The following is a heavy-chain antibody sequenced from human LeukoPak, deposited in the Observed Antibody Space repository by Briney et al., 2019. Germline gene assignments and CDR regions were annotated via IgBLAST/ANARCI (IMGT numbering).Heavy chain of an antibody. J-gene: IGHJ4*02. Sequence: ASVKVSCKASGYTFTGYYMHWVRQAPGQGLEWMGRINPNSGGTNYAQKFQGRVTMTRDTSINTAYMELSRLRSDDTAVYYCARGGKLRWLQSQDYWGQGTLVTVSS. D-gene: IGHD5-24*01. CDR1: GYTFTGYY. CDR3: ARGGKLRWLQSQDY. V-gene: IGHV1-2*06. CDR2: INPNSGGT.